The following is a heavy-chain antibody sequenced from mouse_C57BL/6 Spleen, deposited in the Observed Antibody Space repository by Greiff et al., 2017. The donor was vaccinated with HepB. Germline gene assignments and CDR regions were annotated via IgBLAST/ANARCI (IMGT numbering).Heavy chain of an antibody. D-gene: IGHD1-1*01. CDR2: INPNNGGT. V-gene: IGHV1-26*01. Sequence: DVQLVESGPELVKPGASVKISCKASGYTFTDYYMNWVKQSHGKSLEWIGDINPNNGGTSYNQKFKGKATLTVDKSSSTAYMELRSLTSEDSAVYYCARGGGYGSSYYAMDYWGQGTSVTVSS. J-gene: IGHJ4*01. CDR1: GYTFTDYY. CDR3: ARGGGYGSSYYAMDY.